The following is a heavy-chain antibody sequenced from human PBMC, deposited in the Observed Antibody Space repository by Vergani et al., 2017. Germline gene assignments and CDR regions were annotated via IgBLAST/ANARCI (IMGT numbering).Heavy chain of an antibody. J-gene: IGHJ4*02. D-gene: IGHD5-18*01. CDR3: VGWRGYSYGEV. V-gene: IGHV3-7*01. Sequence: EVQLVESGGGLVQPGGSLRLSCAASGFTFSSYWMSWVRQAPGKGLEWVANIKQDGSEIYYVGSVKGRFTISRDNAKNSLYLQMNSLRAEDTAVYYCVGWRGYSYGEVWGQGTLVTVSS. CDR2: IKQDGSEI. CDR1: GFTFSSYW.